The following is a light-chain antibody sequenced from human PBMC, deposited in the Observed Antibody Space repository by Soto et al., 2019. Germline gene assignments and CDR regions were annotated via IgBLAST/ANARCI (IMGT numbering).Light chain of an antibody. CDR1: QNIERS. V-gene: IGKV1-5*01. Sequence: DIKTTQSPPTLPASVGDRVTITCRASQNIERSMAWYQQKPGRAPSRIIYDAATLERGVPSRFSGSGSGTEFTLIISNLQPDDFATYYCQQFKDYVWTFGQGTKVDI. J-gene: IGKJ1*01. CDR3: QQFKDYVWT. CDR2: DAA.